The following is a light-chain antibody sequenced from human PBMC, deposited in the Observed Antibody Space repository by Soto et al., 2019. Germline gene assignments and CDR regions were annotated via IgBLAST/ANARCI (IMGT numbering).Light chain of an antibody. V-gene: IGKV3-15*01. CDR3: QQYNNWPPIT. J-gene: IGKJ5*01. Sequence: EIVMTQSPATLSVSPGERATLSCRSSQSVNNNLAWYQQKPGQAPRLLIYGASTRATGFPARFSGSGSGTDFTLTISSLQYEDFAVYYCQQYNNWPPITFGQGTRLEIK. CDR1: QSVNNN. CDR2: GAS.